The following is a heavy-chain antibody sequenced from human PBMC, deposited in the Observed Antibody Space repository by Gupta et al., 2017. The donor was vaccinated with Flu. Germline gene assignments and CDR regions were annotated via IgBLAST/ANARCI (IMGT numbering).Heavy chain of an antibody. CDR3: VRDIAYTRGKYGGPEDF. CDR1: GYSFPDYY. Sequence: QVPLVHSGPEVKKPGACVKASCKGSGYSFPDYYLHWVRQAPGLGLEWVGRMNPKSGDTNYAPKFLDRVTLTRDTSISTAFMELTSLRSDDTALYYCVRDIAYTRGKYGGPEDFWGQGTLVTVSS. CDR2: MNPKSGDT. D-gene: IGHD6-19*01. J-gene: IGHJ4*02. V-gene: IGHV1-2*02.